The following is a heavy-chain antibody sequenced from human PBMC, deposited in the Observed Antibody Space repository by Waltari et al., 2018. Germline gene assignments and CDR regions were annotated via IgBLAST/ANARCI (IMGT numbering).Heavy chain of an antibody. CDR1: GASISGSPDY. V-gene: IGHV4-39*07. D-gene: IGHD3-16*01. CDR2: VYYSGGT. J-gene: IGHJ6*02. CDR3: TRVGGPTTDFFYGLDV. Sequence: QLQLQESGPGVVRPSAALSPPCSVSGASISGSPDYWGWIRQPPGKGLEWIGSVYYSGGTYYSSSLRSRVTISVDTSKNQFSLKLDSVTAADTAVYYCTRVGGPTTDFFYGLDVWGQGTTVTVSS.